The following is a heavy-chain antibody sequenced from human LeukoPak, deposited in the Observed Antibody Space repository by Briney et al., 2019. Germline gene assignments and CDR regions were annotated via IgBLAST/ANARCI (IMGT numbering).Heavy chain of an antibody. CDR3: ATXYGDHLXXX. J-gene: IGHJ4*02. V-gene: IGHV3-74*01. CDR1: GFTFSSYW. CDR2: INSDGSST. Sequence: PGGSLRLSCAASGFTFSSYWMHWVRQAPGKGLVWVSRINSDGSSTSYADSVKGRFTISRDNAKNTLYLQMNRLRAEDTAVYYCATXYGDHLXXXWGQGXLXTVX. D-gene: IGHD4-17*01.